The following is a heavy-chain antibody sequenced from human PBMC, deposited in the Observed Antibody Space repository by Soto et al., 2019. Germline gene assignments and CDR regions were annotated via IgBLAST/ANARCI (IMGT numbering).Heavy chain of an antibody. D-gene: IGHD6-19*01. CDR3: ASEERYSSGWFPNYGMDV. CDR2: IYSGGST. Sequence: LRLSCAASGFTVSSNYMSWVRQAPGKGLEWVSVIYSGGSTYYADSVKGRFTISRDNSKNTLYLQMNSLRAEDTAVYYCASEERYSSGWFPNYGMDVWGQGTTVTVSS. J-gene: IGHJ6*02. CDR1: GFTVSSNY. V-gene: IGHV3-53*01.